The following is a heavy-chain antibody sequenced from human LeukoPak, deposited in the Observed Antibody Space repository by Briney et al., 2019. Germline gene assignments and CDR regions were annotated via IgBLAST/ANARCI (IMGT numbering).Heavy chain of an antibody. Sequence: ASVKVSCKASGYSFTMYGISWVRQAPGQGLEWMGWISGFNAYTNYAQKLQGRVTMTRDTSISTAYMELTRLTSDDTAVYYCARVGVVSAAHDAFDVWGQGTMVTVSS. CDR1: GYSFTMYG. V-gene: IGHV1-18*01. D-gene: IGHD2-2*01. CDR3: ARVGVVSAAHDAFDV. CDR2: ISGFNAYT. J-gene: IGHJ3*01.